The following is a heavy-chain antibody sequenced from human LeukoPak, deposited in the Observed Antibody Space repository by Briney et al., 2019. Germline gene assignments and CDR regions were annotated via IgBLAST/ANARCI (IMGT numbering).Heavy chain of an antibody. Sequence: PGGSLRLSCAASGFTFSSYAMSWVHQAPGKGLEWVSAISGSGGSTYYADSVKGRFTISRDNSKNTLYLQMNSLRAEDTAVYYCAKDHSQWLVRYYFDYWGQGTLVTVSS. V-gene: IGHV3-23*01. CDR1: GFTFSSYA. CDR2: ISGSGGST. CDR3: AKDHSQWLVRYYFDY. D-gene: IGHD6-19*01. J-gene: IGHJ4*02.